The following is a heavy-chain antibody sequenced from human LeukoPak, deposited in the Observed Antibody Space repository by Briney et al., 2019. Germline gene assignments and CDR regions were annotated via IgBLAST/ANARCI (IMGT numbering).Heavy chain of an antibody. J-gene: IGHJ3*02. V-gene: IGHV3-48*03. CDR3: ARDSGGHNYALDGFDI. CDR2: ISSRGRTI. Sequence: PRGSLRLSCAASGFTFSTSEMNWVRQAPGKGLAWISYISSRGRTIFYADSVEGRFIISRDNAKNSLYLQMNSLRAEDTAVYYCARDSGGHNYALDGFDIWGQGTMVTVSS. D-gene: IGHD5-24*01. CDR1: GFTFSTSE.